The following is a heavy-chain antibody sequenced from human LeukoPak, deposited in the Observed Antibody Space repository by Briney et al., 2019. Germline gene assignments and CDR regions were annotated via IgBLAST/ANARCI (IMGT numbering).Heavy chain of an antibody. Sequence: ASVKVSCKASGYTFTSYYMHWVRQAPGQGLEWMGIINPSGGSTSYAQKFQGRVTMTRDTSATTAYMELNSLTSEDTAVYYCARKSTNAGGGFDYWGQGTLVAVSS. D-gene: IGHD2-8*01. CDR2: INPSGGST. CDR1: GYTFTSYY. J-gene: IGHJ4*02. CDR3: ARKSTNAGGGFDY. V-gene: IGHV1-46*01.